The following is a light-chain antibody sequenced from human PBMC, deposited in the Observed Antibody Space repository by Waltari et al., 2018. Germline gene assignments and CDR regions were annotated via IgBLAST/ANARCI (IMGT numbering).Light chain of an antibody. J-gene: IGKJ1*01. Sequence: DIEMTQSPATLSVFPGARATLSCRASQSIRSNLAWYQHKPGQAPRLLIYGASTRATGSPARFSGSGSGTEFTRTISSLQSEDFAVYFCQQYDNWLGTFGQGTKVEIK. V-gene: IGKV3-15*01. CDR1: QSIRSN. CDR2: GAS. CDR3: QQYDNWLGT.